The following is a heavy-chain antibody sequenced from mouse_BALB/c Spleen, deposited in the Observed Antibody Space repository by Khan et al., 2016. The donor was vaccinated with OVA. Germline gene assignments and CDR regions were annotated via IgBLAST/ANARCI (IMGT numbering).Heavy chain of an antibody. CDR1: GYTFTNYW. J-gene: IGHJ3*01. CDR3: ARGYFGNYEVAY. D-gene: IGHD2-1*01. Sequence: QVQLKQSGAELVKPGASVKLSCKTSGYTFTNYWIQWVKQRPGQGLGWIGEIFPGTGTTYYNENFKAKATLTIDKSSSTAYMPLSSLTSEDSAVYFCARGYFGNYEVAYWGQGTLVTVSA. V-gene: IGHV1S132*01. CDR2: IFPGTGTT.